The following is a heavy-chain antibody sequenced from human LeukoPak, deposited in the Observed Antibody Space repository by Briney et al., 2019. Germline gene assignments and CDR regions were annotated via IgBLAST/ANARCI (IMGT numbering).Heavy chain of an antibody. D-gene: IGHD3-16*01. CDR1: GFTVSSNY. CDR3: ARGGGPHAFDI. CDR2: IYSGGST. J-gene: IGHJ3*02. Sequence: GGFLRLSCAASGFTVSSNYMSWVRQAPGEGLGWVSVIYSGGSTYYADSVKGRSTISRDNSKNTLYLQMNSLRAEDTAVYYCARGGGPHAFDIWGQGTMVTVSS. V-gene: IGHV3-66*01.